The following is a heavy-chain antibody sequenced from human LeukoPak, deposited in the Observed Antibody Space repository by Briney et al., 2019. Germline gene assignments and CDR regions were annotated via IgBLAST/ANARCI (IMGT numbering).Heavy chain of an antibody. CDR3: AKGRWDQLGFIDF. Sequence: GGSLRLSCAASVVTFNIYAMSLGLQAPRKGLEWGSTISGGGSSYYADTVKGRFTISRDNSKNTLDLQMNSLRAEDTDVYYCAKGRWDQLGFIDFWGQGTLITVSS. J-gene: IGHJ4*02. CDR2: ISGGGSS. V-gene: IGHV3-23*01. D-gene: IGHD1-1*01. CDR1: VVTFNIYA.